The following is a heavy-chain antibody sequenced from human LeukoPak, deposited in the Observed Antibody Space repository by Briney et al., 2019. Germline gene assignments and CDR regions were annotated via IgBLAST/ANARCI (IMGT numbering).Heavy chain of an antibody. CDR3: ARDPPYRGEPNWFDP. D-gene: IGHD2-21*01. V-gene: IGHV1-69*13. CDR2: IIPIFGTA. J-gene: IGHJ5*02. Sequence: ASVKVSCKASGGTFSSYAISWVRQAPGQGLEWMGGIIPIFGTANYAQKFQGRVTITADESTSTAYMELSSLRSEDTAVYYCARDPPYRGEPNWFDPWGQGTLVTVSS. CDR1: GGTFSSYA.